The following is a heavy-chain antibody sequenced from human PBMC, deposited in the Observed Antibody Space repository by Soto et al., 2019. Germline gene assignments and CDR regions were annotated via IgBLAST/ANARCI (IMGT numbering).Heavy chain of an antibody. V-gene: IGHV3-30*03. CDR2: ISNDGSGQ. CDR1: GFTFSSYG. J-gene: IGHJ4*02. CDR3: TQSRDGHIPGGDK. Sequence: QVHLVESGGGVVPPGRSLRLSCAASGFTFSSYGMHWVRQAPGRGLEWVAVISNDGSGQYTADPVRGRFTISRDNSQNAVYMEMNSPRPEDTAVYYCTQSRDGHIPGGDKWGQETLVTVSP. D-gene: IGHD2-2*01.